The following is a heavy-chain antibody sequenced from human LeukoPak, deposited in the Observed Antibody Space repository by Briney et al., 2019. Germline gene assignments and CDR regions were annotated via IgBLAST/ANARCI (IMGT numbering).Heavy chain of an antibody. CDR3: ARFVGAAFDY. V-gene: IGHV4-39*01. CDR2: LYYSGTT. J-gene: IGHJ4*02. CDR1: GGSISSSSYY. Sequence: SETLSLTCTVSGGSISSSSYYWGWIRQPPGKGLEWIGSLYYSGTTYYNPSLKSRVTISVDTSKNQFSLKLSSVTAADTAVYYCARFVGAAFDYWGQGTLVTVSS. D-gene: IGHD2-15*01.